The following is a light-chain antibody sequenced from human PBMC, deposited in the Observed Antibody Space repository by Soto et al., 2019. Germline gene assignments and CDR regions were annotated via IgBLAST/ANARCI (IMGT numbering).Light chain of an antibody. CDR3: QQANSFPHS. CDR1: QGIGSW. V-gene: IGKV1-12*01. CDR2: DAS. Sequence: DIQMTQSPSSVPASVGDRVTITCRATQGIGSWLAWYQQKPGKAPNLLIYDASKLNSGVPSRFSGSGSGTDFSLTISSLQPEDFATYYCQQANSFPHSFGGGTKVDIK. J-gene: IGKJ4*01.